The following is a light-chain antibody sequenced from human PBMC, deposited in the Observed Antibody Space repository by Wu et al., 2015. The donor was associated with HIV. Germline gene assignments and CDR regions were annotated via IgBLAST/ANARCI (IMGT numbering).Light chain of an antibody. V-gene: IGKV3-20*01. CDR1: RRVISRH. CDR3: QHYGTSTRT. Sequence: EIVLTQSPGTLSLSPGERATLSCRASRRVISRHLAWYQQKPGQAPRLLIDGASSRATGIPDRFSGSGSGTDFTLTISRLEPEDFAMYYCQHYGTSTRTFGQGTKVEI. J-gene: IGKJ1*01. CDR2: GAS.